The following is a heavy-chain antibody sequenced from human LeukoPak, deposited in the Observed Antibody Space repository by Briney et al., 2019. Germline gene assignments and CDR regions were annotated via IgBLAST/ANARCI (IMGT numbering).Heavy chain of an antibody. CDR1: GFTFSSYA. D-gene: IGHD3-3*01. Sequence: PGGSLRLSCAASGFTFSSYAMSWVRQAPGKGLEWVSTVSGNGGITYYADPMKGRFTISRDNSKNTLYLQMNSLRAEDTAVYYCARGMNYDFWSGYYSRYNWFDPWGQGTLVTVSS. J-gene: IGHJ5*02. V-gene: IGHV3-23*01. CDR3: ARGMNYDFWSGYYSRYNWFDP. CDR2: VSGNGGIT.